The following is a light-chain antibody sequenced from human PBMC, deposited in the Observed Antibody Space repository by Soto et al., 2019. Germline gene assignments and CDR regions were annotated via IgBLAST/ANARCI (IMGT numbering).Light chain of an antibody. V-gene: IGKV3-15*01. J-gene: IGKJ1*01. Sequence: EVVMTQSPVTLSVSPGERATLSCRASQSITTNLAWYQQKPGQAPRLLIYGASTRATGVPARFSGSGSGTQFTLPISRLQSEDFALYYCQQYNDWPPKRTFGQGTRVDFK. CDR1: QSITTN. CDR3: QQYNDWPPKRT. CDR2: GAS.